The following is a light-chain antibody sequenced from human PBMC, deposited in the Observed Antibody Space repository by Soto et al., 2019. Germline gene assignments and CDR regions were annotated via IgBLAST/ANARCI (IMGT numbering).Light chain of an antibody. V-gene: IGKV3-11*01. CDR1: QSISSY. CDR2: GAS. CDR3: QHRSNWPPA. J-gene: IGKJ1*01. Sequence: EIVLTQSPATLSLSPGERATLSCRASQSISSYLAWYQQKPGQAPRLVTYGASNRATGIPARFSGSGSWTDFTLTISSLEPEDFAVYYCQHRSNWPPAFGQGTRVEIK.